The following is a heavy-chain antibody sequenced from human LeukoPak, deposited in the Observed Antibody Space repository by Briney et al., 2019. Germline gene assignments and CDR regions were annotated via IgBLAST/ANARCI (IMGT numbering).Heavy chain of an antibody. V-gene: IGHV4-61*02. CDR1: GGPISSGSYY. CDR3: ARAVTYYDILAGYRWDYFDY. D-gene: IGHD3-9*01. CDR2: IYTSGST. J-gene: IGHJ4*02. Sequence: TPSETLSLTCTVSGGPISSGSYYWSWIRRPAGKGLEWIGRIYTSGSTNYNPSLKSRVTISVDTSKNQFSLKLSSVTAADTAVYYCARAVTYYDILAGYRWDYFDYWGQGTLVTVSS.